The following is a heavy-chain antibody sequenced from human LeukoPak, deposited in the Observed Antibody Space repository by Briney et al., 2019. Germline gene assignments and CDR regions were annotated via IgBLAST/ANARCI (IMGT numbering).Heavy chain of an antibody. J-gene: IGHJ4*02. CDR1: GFTFSSYA. CDR2: ISGRGGST. Sequence: GGSLRLSCAASGFTFSSYAMSWVRQGPGKGLEWVSGISGRGGSTYYADSVKGRFTISRDNSKNTLYVQMNSLRAEDTAVYYCAKDGYCSSTSCYWSYWGQGTLVTVSS. CDR3: AKDGYCSSTSCYWSY. D-gene: IGHD2-2*03. V-gene: IGHV3-23*01.